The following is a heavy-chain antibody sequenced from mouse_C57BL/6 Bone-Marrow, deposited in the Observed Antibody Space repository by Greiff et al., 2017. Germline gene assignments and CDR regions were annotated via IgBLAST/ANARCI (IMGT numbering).Heavy chain of an antibody. CDR1: GYTFTSYW. J-gene: IGHJ2*01. V-gene: IGHV1-64*01. CDR3: ASPEGYEYACYFDY. D-gene: IGHD2-4*01. Sequence: QVQLQQPGAELVKPGASVKLSCKASGYTFTSYWMHWVKQRPGQGLEWIGMIHPNSGSTNYNEKFKSKATLTVDKTSSTAYMQLSSLTSEDSAVYYGASPEGYEYACYFDYWGQGTTLTVSS. CDR2: IHPNSGST.